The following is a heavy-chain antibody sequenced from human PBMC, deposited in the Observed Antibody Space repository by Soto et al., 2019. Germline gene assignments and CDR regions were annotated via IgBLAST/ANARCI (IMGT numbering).Heavy chain of an antibody. CDR3: AVPRDYSNYARANWFDP. Sequence: GASVKVSGKASGGTFSSYAISWVRQAPGQGLEWMGGIIPIFGTANYAQKFQGRVTITADESTSTAHMELSSLRSEDTAVYYCAVPRDYSNYARANWFDPWGQGTLVTVSS. CDR2: IIPIFGTA. D-gene: IGHD4-4*01. CDR1: GGTFSSYA. J-gene: IGHJ5*02. V-gene: IGHV1-69*13.